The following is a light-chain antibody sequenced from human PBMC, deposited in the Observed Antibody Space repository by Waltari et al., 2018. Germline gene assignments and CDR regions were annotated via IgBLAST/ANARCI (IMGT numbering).Light chain of an antibody. V-gene: IGKV2-28*01. J-gene: IGKJ5*01. CDR2: FAS. Sequence: SLQHRHRYNYLDWYLQKPGLSPQLLIYFASYRDSGVPYRFSGSGSVTDFTLRISRVEAEDVGVYYFMQSLKTACTFGQRTRLEIK. CDR1: SLQHRHRYNY. CDR3: MQSLKTACT.